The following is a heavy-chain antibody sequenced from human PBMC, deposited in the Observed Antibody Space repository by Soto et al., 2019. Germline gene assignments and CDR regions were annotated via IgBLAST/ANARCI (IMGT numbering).Heavy chain of an antibody. CDR1: GGSISRGGYY. V-gene: IGHV4-31*02. Sequence: SETLSLTCTVSGGSISRGGYYWSWIRQNPGKGLEWIGYTYNSVSTYYNPSLKSRVTISVDRSKNQFSLKLTSVTAADTAVYYCAGARPDTAMAVDYWGQATLVTVSS. CDR2: TYNSVST. J-gene: IGHJ4*02. D-gene: IGHD5-18*01. CDR3: AGARPDTAMAVDY.